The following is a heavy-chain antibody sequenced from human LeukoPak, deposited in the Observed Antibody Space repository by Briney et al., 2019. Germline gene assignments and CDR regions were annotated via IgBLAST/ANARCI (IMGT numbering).Heavy chain of an antibody. CDR1: GFTFSSDA. D-gene: IGHD6-19*01. CDR3: AREVGSGWLRLPFDY. V-gene: IGHV3-64*01. Sequence: PGGSLRLSCAASGFTFSSDAMGWVRQAPGKGLEYVSAISSNGGSTYYANSVKGRFTISRDNSKNTLYLQMGSLRAEDMAVYYCAREVGSGWLRLPFDYWGQGTLVTVSS. J-gene: IGHJ4*02. CDR2: ISSNGGST.